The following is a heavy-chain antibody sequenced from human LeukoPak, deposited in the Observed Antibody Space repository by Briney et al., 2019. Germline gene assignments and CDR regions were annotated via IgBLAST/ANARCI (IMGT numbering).Heavy chain of an antibody. CDR3: ARDHDFWSGYDDPTRAEEVNFDY. CDR2: INPNSGGT. J-gene: IGHJ4*02. Sequence: ASVKVSCKASGYTFTGYYMHWVQQAPGQGLEWMGWINPNSGGTNYAQKFQGRVTMTRDTSISTAYMELSRLRSDDTAVYYCARDHDFWSGYDDPTRAEEVNFDYWGQGTLVTVSS. D-gene: IGHD3-3*01. V-gene: IGHV1-2*02. CDR1: GYTFTGYY.